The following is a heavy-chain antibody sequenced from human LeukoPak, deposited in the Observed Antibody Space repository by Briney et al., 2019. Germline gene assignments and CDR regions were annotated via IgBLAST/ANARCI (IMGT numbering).Heavy chain of an antibody. CDR1: GDSISSGNYY. V-gene: IGHV4-61*02. J-gene: IGHJ4*02. CDR3: ARGPYYYDSSGNFDY. Sequence: SETLSLTCTVSGDSISSGNYYWSWIRQPAGKGLEWIGRIYTSGSTNYNPSLESRVTISVDTSKNQFSLKLSSVTAADTAVYYCARGPYYYDSSGNFDYWGQGTLVTVSS. CDR2: IYTSGST. D-gene: IGHD3-22*01.